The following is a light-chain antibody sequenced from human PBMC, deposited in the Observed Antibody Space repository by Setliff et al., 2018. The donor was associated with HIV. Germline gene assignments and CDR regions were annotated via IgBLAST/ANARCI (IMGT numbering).Light chain of an antibody. V-gene: IGLV2-14*01. CDR2: DVS. J-gene: IGLJ1*01. Sequence: QSVLTQPASVSGSPGQSTTISCTGTSSDVGGYNYVSWYQQHPGKAPKFMIYDVSTRPSGVANRFSGSKSGNTASLTISGLQAEDEADYYCSSYTSSSTYGFGTGTKV. CDR1: SSDVGGYNY. CDR3: SSYTSSSTYG.